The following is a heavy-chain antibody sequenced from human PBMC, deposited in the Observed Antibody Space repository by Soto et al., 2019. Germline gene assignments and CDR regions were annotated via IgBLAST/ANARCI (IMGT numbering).Heavy chain of an antibody. J-gene: IGHJ4*02. Sequence: EVQLLESGGGLVQPGGSRRLSCAASGFTFSSYAMSWVRQAPGKGLEWVSAISGSGGSTYYADSVKGRFTISRDNYKNTLYLQMNSLRAEDTAVYYCAKGHTKVQQYFDYWGQGTLVTVSS. CDR3: AKGHTKVQQYFDY. CDR2: ISGSGGST. V-gene: IGHV3-23*01. CDR1: GFTFSSYA. D-gene: IGHD2-8*01.